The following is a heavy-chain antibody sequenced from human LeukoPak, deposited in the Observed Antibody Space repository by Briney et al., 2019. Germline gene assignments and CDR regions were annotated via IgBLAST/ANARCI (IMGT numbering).Heavy chain of an antibody. CDR3: AKDPGATISNYYYYMDV. CDR2: IWYDGSNK. CDR1: GFTFSSYG. V-gene: IGHV3-33*06. Sequence: GGSLRLSCAASGFTFSSYGMHWVRQAPGKGLEWVAVIWYDGSNKYYADSVKGRFTISGDNSKNTLYLQMNSLRAEDTAVYYCAKDPGATISNYYYYMDVWGKGTTVTVSS. J-gene: IGHJ6*03. D-gene: IGHD5-12*01.